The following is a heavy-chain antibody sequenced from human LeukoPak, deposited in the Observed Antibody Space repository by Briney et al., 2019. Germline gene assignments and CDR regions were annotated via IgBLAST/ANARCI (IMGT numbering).Heavy chain of an antibody. J-gene: IGHJ4*02. CDR2: INQDGSEK. Sequence: RAGGSLRLSCAASGFTVSSNYMSWVRQAPGQGLEWVANINQDGSEKYYLDSAKGRFTISRDNARNSLYLQVNSLRAEDTAVYYCARTYYDSSGYYSHFDYWGRGTLVTVSS. V-gene: IGHV3-7*01. CDR1: GFTVSSNY. CDR3: ARTYYDSSGYYSHFDY. D-gene: IGHD3-22*01.